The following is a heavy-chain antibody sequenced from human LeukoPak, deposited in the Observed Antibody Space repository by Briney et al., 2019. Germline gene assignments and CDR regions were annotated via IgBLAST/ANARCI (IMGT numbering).Heavy chain of an antibody. CDR1: GYSSTTYW. Sequence: GESLKISCKGFGYSSTTYWIGWVRQMPGTRLEWMGIIYPGDSETRYSPSFQGQVTISADKSISTAYLQWRSLKASDTAMYYCARRHVYNYFFDYWGQGTLVTVSS. V-gene: IGHV5-51*01. D-gene: IGHD5-24*01. CDR3: ARRHVYNYFFDY. J-gene: IGHJ4*02. CDR2: IYPGDSET.